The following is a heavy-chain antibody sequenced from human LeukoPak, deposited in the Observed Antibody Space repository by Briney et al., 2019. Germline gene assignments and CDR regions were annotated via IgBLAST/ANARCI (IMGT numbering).Heavy chain of an antibody. V-gene: IGHV4-59*01. CDR1: GGSISSYY. CDR3: ARGGSSWQLAGY. D-gene: IGHD6-13*01. Sequence: SETPSLTCTVSGGSISSYYWSWIRQPPGKGLEWIGYIYYSGSTNYNPSLKSRVTISVDTSKNQFSLKLSSVTAADTAVYYCARGGSSWQLAGYWGQGTLVTVSS. J-gene: IGHJ4*02. CDR2: IYYSGST.